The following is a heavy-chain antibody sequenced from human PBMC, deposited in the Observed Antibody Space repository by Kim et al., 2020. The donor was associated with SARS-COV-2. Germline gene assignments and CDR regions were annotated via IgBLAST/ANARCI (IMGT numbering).Heavy chain of an antibody. D-gene: IGHD3-3*01. J-gene: IGHJ5*02. CDR3: ARMRLRSGYYILTNWFDP. CDR2: INHSGST. V-gene: IGHV4-34*01. Sequence: SETLSLTCAVYGGSFSGYYWSWIRQPPGKGLEWIGEINHSGSTNYNPSLKSRVTISVDTSKNQFSLKLSSVTAADTAVYYCARMRLRSGYYILTNWFDP. CDR1: GGSFSGYY.